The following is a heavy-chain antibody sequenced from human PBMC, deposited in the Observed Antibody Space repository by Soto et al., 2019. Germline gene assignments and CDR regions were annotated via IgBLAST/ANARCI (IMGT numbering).Heavy chain of an antibody. V-gene: IGHV1-69*01. CDR2: IIPILGSA. CDR1: GGTFSDYT. D-gene: IGHD1-20*01. J-gene: IGHJ4*02. Sequence: QVQLVQSGAEVKKPGSSVKVSCKASGGTFSDYTITWVRQAPGQGLEWLGGIIPILGSAKYAQNFQGRVTITADESTSTAYMELSSLRYEDTAVYYCARDRITGTTYDYWGQGTLVTVSS. CDR3: ARDRITGTTYDY.